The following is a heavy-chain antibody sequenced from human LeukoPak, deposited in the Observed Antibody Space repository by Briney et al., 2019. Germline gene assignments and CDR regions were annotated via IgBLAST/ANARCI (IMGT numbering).Heavy chain of an antibody. V-gene: IGHV1-18*01. CDR1: GYSFTNYG. CDR3: ARGLPPRRNYDSSGYYSYYFDY. D-gene: IGHD3-22*01. CDR2: ISGYNSKP. Sequence: GASVKVSCKTSGYSFTNYGITWVRQAPGQGLEWMGWISGYNSKPFYAQNFQGRVTMTTDTSTSTVYMEVRSLRSDDTAVYYCARGLPPRRNYDSSGYYSYYFDYWGQGTLVTVSS. J-gene: IGHJ4*02.